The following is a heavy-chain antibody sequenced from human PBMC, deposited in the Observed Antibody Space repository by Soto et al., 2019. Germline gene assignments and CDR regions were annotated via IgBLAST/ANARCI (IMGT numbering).Heavy chain of an antibody. J-gene: IGHJ4*02. V-gene: IGHV3-30-3*01. CDR2: ISYDGSNK. CDR3: ARAYEGDYFDY. D-gene: IGHD3-16*01. CDR1: GFTFSSYA. Sequence: PGGSLRLSCAASGFTFSSYAMSWVRQAPGKGLEWVAVISYDGSNKYYADSVKGRFTISRDNSKNTLYLQMNSLRAEDTAVYYCARAYEGDYFDYWGQGTLVTVSS.